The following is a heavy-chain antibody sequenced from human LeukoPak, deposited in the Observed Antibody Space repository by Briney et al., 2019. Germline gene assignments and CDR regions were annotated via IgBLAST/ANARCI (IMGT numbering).Heavy chain of an antibody. Sequence: SQTLSLTCTVSGGSISSGGYYWSWIRQHPGKGLEWIGYIYYSGSTYYNPFLKGRVTISVDTSKNQFSLKLSSVTAADTAVYYCARGRIRYDSSGPYFDYWGQGTLVTVSS. J-gene: IGHJ4*02. CDR3: ARGRIRYDSSGPYFDY. CDR2: IYYSGST. CDR1: GGSISSGGYY. V-gene: IGHV4-31*03. D-gene: IGHD3-22*01.